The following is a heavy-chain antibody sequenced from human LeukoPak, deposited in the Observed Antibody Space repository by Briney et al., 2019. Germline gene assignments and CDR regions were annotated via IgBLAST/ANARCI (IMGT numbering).Heavy chain of an antibody. CDR3: ARSYCSSSSCCADHYYYYMDV. V-gene: IGHV3-30*04. J-gene: IGHJ6*03. D-gene: IGHD2-2*01. Sequence: PGGSLRLSCAASGFTFSSYPMNWVRQAPGKGLEWVAIISYDGRNQHYADSVKGRFTIARDDSENTLYLQMNSLRAEDAAVYYCARSYCSSSSCCADHYYYYMDVWGKGTTVTVSS. CDR1: GFTFSSYP. CDR2: ISYDGRNQ.